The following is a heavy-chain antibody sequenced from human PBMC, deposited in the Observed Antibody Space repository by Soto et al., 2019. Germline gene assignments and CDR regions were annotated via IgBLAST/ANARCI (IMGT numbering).Heavy chain of an antibody. CDR1: GFTFSSYS. CDR2: ISYDGGLQ. J-gene: IGHJ4*02. CDR3: ASIVVVVTAQPHDFDY. Sequence: PGGSLRLSCAASGFTFSSYSMHWVRQAPGKGLEWVAVISYDGGLQYYADSVKGRITISRDNSKNTLYLQMNSLRAEDTAVYYCASIVVVVTAQPHDFDYWGQGTLVTVSS. D-gene: IGHD2-15*01. V-gene: IGHV3-30*03.